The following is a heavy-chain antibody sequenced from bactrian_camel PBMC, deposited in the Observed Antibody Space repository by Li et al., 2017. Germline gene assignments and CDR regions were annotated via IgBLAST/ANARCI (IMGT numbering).Heavy chain of an antibody. Sequence: DVQLVESGGGSVQTGGSLRLSCTSSQYTSSSNCMGWFRQAPGKEPEGVATIYTGDGSAYYGDSVKGRFTISQDTADSTVYMQMDGLEPEDTAMYYCAADILNNGLRGAGHEYAHWGQGTQVTVS. D-gene: IGHD5*01. V-gene: IGHV3S40*01. J-gene: IGHJ4*01. CDR3: AADILNNGLRGAGHEYAH. CDR1: QYTSSSNC. CDR2: IYTGDGSA.